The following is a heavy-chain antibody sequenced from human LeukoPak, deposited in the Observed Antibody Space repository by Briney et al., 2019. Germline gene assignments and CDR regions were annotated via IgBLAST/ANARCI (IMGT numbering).Heavy chain of an antibody. J-gene: IGHJ5*02. Sequence: GASVKVSCKASAYTFTSYDINWVRQATGQGLEWMGWMNPNSGNTGYAQKFQGRVTMTRNTSISTAYMELSSLRSEDTAVYYCARAGRSSSWYAEFWFDPWGQGTLVTVSS. CDR1: AYTFTSYD. CDR2: MNPNSGNT. V-gene: IGHV1-8*01. CDR3: ARAGRSSSWYAEFWFDP. D-gene: IGHD6-13*01.